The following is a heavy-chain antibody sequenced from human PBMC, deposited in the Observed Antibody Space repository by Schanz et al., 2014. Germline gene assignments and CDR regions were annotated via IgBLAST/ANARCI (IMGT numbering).Heavy chain of an antibody. Sequence: QVQLVQSGAEVKKPGASVRVSCKASGYTFTTYAMSWVRQAPGQGLEWVGWISVYTGNTKYGQKVQGRVTMTADTPTNTAYMELRSLRSDDTAVYYCAKAEYDILTDSYSRLDPWGQGTLVTVSS. CDR3: AKAEYDILTDSYSRLDP. V-gene: IGHV1-18*01. D-gene: IGHD3-9*01. CDR1: GYTFTTYA. J-gene: IGHJ5*02. CDR2: ISVYTGNT.